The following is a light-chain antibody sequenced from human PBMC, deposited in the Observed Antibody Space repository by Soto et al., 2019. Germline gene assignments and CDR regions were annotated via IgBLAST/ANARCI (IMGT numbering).Light chain of an antibody. Sequence: EIVMTQSPATLSVSPGERATLSCRASQSVNTNVAWYQQEPGQAPRLLIYGAYTRATGIQARFSGSVSGTEFALTISSLQSEDFAVYYCQQYNNWPRTFGQGTKVDIK. CDR1: QSVNTN. CDR3: QQYNNWPRT. J-gene: IGKJ1*01. V-gene: IGKV3D-15*01. CDR2: GAY.